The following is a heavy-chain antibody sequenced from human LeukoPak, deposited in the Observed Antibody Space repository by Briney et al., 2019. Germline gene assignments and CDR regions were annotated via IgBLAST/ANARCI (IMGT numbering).Heavy chain of an antibody. CDR1: GYTFTNYA. CDR2: INTNTGNP. CDR3: ARDPNHYYDSSAYYGDY. Sequence: GASVKVSCKASGYTFTNYAMNWVRQAPGQGLEWMGWINTNTGNPTYAQGFTGRFVFSLDTSVSTAYLQISSVKAEDTAVYYCARDPNHYYDSSAYYGDYWGQGTLVTVSS. D-gene: IGHD3-22*01. V-gene: IGHV7-4-1*02. J-gene: IGHJ4*02.